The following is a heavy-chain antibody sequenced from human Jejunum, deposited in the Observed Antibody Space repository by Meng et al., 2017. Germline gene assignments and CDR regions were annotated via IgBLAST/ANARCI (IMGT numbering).Heavy chain of an antibody. CDR1: GYSFSNYA. J-gene: IGHJ4*02. V-gene: IGHV1-18*01. CDR3: ARTGWGSRTWNPFDY. Sequence: ASVKVSCKASGYSFSNYAITWVRQAPGQGLAWMGWISPANGDTKSAQKVQGRVTMTIDTSTSTAYMELSILRSGDTAVYYCARTGWGSRTWNPFDYWGQGTLVTVSS. CDR2: ISPANGDT. D-gene: IGHD6-13*01.